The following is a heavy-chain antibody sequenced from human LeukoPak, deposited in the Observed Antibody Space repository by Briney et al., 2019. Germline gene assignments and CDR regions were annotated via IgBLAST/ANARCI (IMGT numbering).Heavy chain of an antibody. V-gene: IGHV4-39*07. CDR1: GGSISSSSYY. Sequence: PSETLSLTCTVSGGSISSSSYYWGWIRQPPGKGLEWIGSIYYSGSTYYNPSLKSRVTISVDTSKNQFSLKLSSVTAADTAVYYCARDKKGYGDYGYWGQGTLVTVSS. CDR2: IYYSGST. J-gene: IGHJ4*02. CDR3: ARDKKGYGDYGY. D-gene: IGHD4-17*01.